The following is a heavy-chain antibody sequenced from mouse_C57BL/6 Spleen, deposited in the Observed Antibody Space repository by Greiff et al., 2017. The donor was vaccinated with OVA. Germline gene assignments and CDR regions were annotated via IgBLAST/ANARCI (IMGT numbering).Heavy chain of an antibody. Sequence: QVQLQQPGAELVKPGASVKLSCKASGYTFTSYWMQWVKQRPGQGLEWIGEIDPSDSYTNYNQKFKGKATLTVATSSSTAYMQRSSLTSEDSAVYYCARWDYGSSYGYAMDYWGQGTSVTVSS. J-gene: IGHJ4*01. D-gene: IGHD1-1*01. CDR2: IDPSDSYT. V-gene: IGHV1-50*01. CDR3: ARWDYGSSYGYAMDY. CDR1: GYTFTSYW.